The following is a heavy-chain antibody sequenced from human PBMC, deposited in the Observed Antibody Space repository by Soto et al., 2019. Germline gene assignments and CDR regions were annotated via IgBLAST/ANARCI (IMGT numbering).Heavy chain of an antibody. V-gene: IGHV4-39*01. CDR2: IYYSGST. CDR3: ARHPAVVTAIDWYFDY. CDR1: GGSISSSSYY. D-gene: IGHD2-21*02. Sequence: QLQLQESGPGLVKPSETLSLTCTVSGGSISSSSYYWGWIRQPPGKGLEWIGSIYYSGSTYYNPSLKSRVTISVDTSKNQFSLKLSSVTAADTAVYYCARHPAVVTAIDWYFDYWGQGTLVTVSS. J-gene: IGHJ4*02.